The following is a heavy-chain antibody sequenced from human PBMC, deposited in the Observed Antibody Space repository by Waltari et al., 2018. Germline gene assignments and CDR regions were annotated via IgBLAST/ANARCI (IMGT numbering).Heavy chain of an antibody. CDR1: GFSFSHYP. J-gene: IGHJ2*01. V-gene: IGHV3-23*01. Sequence: EVQLLESGGGLVQPGGSLRLSCAASGFSFSHYPMAWVRQAPGKGVEWVSTMTADGRSRNYADSVKGRFTISRDNSQNTLDLQMNTLRAEDTAVYFCAKADFGDPFWYFDLWGRGTLVTVSA. CDR2: MTADGRSR. D-gene: IGHD4-17*01. CDR3: AKADFGDPFWYFDL.